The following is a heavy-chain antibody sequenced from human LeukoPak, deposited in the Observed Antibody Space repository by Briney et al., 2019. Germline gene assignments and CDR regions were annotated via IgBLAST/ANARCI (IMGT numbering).Heavy chain of an antibody. Sequence: PSETLSLTCSVSGASVTMGSYYWAWIRQPPGKGLEWIGTFHFSGSTYYNPSLKSRVTISVDTSKNSVSLMLRSVTAADTAVYFCARRFQDYDKGTFFYFFDFWGQGILVTVSS. CDR1: GASVTMGSYY. D-gene: IGHD3-22*01. V-gene: IGHV4-39*01. CDR3: ARRFQDYDKGTFFYFFDF. CDR2: FHFSGST. J-gene: IGHJ4*02.